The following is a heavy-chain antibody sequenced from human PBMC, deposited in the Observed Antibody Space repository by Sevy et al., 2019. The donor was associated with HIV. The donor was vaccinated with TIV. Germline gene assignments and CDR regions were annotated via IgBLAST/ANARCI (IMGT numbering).Heavy chain of an antibody. CDR3: AREVLGVVVPAAIFDY. Sequence: GGSLRLSCAASGFTFSSYGMHWVRQAPGKGLEWVAVIWYDGSNKYYADSVKGRFTISRDNSKNTLYLQMNGLRAEDTAVYYWAREVLGVVVPAAIFDYWGQGTLVTVSS. J-gene: IGHJ4*02. D-gene: IGHD2-2*01. CDR2: IWYDGSNK. CDR1: GFTFSSYG. V-gene: IGHV3-33*01.